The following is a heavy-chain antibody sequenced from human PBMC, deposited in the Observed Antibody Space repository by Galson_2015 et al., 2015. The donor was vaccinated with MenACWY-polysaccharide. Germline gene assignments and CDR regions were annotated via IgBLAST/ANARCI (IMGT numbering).Heavy chain of an antibody. J-gene: IGHJ3*01. CDR1: EYTFTSFY. CDR2: ISPTDGTT. Sequence: SVKVSCKASEYTFTSFYIHWVRQAPGQGLEWMGQISPTDGTTTYAQRFQGRVTVTRDTSTSTVYMELSSLRSEDSAVFYCARLSDMVTDYCHDGVDSWGQGSLVTVSS. V-gene: IGHV1-46*01. CDR3: ARLSDMVTDYCHDGVDS. D-gene: IGHD2-21*02.